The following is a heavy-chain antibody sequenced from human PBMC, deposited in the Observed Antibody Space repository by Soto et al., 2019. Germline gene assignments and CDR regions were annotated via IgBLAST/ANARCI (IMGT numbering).Heavy chain of an antibody. V-gene: IGHV4-59*08. Sequence: SETLSLTCTVSGGSISSYYWSWIRQPPGKGLEWIGYIYYSGSTNYNPSLKSRVTISVDTSKNQFSLKLSSVTAADTAVYYCARLSQQLVGYLRPYYYYYMDVWGKGTTVTVSS. CDR1: GGSISSYY. CDR2: IYYSGST. CDR3: ARLSQQLVGYLRPYYYYYMDV. J-gene: IGHJ6*03. D-gene: IGHD6-6*01.